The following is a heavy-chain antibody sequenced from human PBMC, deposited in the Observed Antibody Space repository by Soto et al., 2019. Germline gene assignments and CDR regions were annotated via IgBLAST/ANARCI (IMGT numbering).Heavy chain of an antibody. D-gene: IGHD6-19*01. V-gene: IGHV3-30*18. CDR1: GFTFSSYG. CDR3: AKDQLGSGWLSSTWGYYYYYGMDV. J-gene: IGHJ6*02. CDR2: ISYDGSNK. Sequence: QVQLVESGGGVVQPGRSLRLSCAASGFTFSSYGMHWVRQAPGKGLEWVAVISYDGSNKYYADSVKGRFTISRDNSKNTLYLQMNSLRAEDTAVYYCAKDQLGSGWLSSTWGYYYYYGMDVWGQGTTVTVSS.